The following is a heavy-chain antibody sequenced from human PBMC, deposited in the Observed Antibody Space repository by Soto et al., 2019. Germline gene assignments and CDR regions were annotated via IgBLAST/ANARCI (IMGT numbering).Heavy chain of an antibody. CDR2: VYPGDSDT. Sequence: GEPLKISCHASGYAFSKYWIAWVRQMPWKGLEYVGIVYPGDSDTRYSPSFQGQVTISADKSISTAYLQWSSLKASDTAMYYCARLRHDILTGYSSYYFDYWGQGTLVTVSS. CDR3: ARLRHDILTGYSSYYFDY. J-gene: IGHJ4*02. CDR1: GYAFSKYW. D-gene: IGHD3-9*01. V-gene: IGHV5-51*01.